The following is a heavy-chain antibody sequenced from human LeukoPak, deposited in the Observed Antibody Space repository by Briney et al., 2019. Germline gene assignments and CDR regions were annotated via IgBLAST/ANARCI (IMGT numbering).Heavy chain of an antibody. J-gene: IGHJ4*02. D-gene: IGHD6-13*01. Sequence: GGSLRLSCAASGFTFSSYGMHWVRQAPGKGLEWVAVISYDGSNKYYADSVKGRFTISRDNSKNTLYLQMNSLRAEATAVYYCAKDEGQQQLEYHFDYWGQGTLVTVSS. CDR2: ISYDGSNK. V-gene: IGHV3-30*18. CDR3: AKDEGQQQLEYHFDY. CDR1: GFTFSSYG.